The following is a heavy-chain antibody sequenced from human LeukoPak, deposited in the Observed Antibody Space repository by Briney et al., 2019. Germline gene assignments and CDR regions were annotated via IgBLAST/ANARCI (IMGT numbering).Heavy chain of an antibody. CDR2: INPNSGGT. CDR1: GYTFTGYY. J-gene: IGHJ4*02. D-gene: IGHD3-10*01. CDR3: ARSITMVRGVIIPYH. Sequence: GASVKVSCKASGYTFTGYYMHWVRQAPGQGLEWMGWINPNSGGTNYAQKFQGRVTMTRDTSISTAYMELSRLRSDDTAVYYCARSITMVRGVIIPYHWGQGTLVTVSS. V-gene: IGHV1-2*02.